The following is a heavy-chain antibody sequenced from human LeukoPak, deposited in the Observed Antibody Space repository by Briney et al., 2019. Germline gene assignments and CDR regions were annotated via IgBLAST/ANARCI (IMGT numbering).Heavy chain of an antibody. CDR2: INNGGGT. D-gene: IGHD6-13*01. CDR3: AKDTGEQLPPEDYYGMDV. Sequence: PSETLSLTCTVSGDSFTRYYWSWIRQPPGKALEWIGYINNGGGTSYNPSLNSRVTISLDTSKNQFSLKLNSVTTTDTAVYYCAKDTGEQLPPEDYYGMDVWGQGTTVTVSS. J-gene: IGHJ6*02. CDR1: GDSFTRYY. V-gene: IGHV4-4*08.